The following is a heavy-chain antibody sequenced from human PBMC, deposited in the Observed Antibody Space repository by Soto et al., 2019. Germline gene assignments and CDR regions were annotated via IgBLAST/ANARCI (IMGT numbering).Heavy chain of an antibody. CDR1: GGSISSGDYY. V-gene: IGHV4-30-4*01. D-gene: IGHD3-3*01. CDR3: ARARITIFGVAHLNWFDP. J-gene: IGHJ5*02. Sequence: SATLSLTGTVSGGSISSGDYYWSWILQPPGKGLEWIGYIYYSGSTYYNPSLKSRVTISVDTSKNQFSLKLSSVTAADTAVYYCARARITIFGVAHLNWFDPWAQGTLVTVSS. CDR2: IYYSGST.